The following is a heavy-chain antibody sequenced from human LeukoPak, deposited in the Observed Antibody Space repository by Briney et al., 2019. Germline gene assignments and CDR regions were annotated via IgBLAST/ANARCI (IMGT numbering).Heavy chain of an antibody. CDR3: AKGFSIAAQLDY. J-gene: IGHJ4*02. CDR2: ISWNSGSI. Sequence: GGSLRLSCAASGFTFSNYWMSWVRQAPGKGLEWVSGISWNSGSIGYADSVKGRFTISRDNAKNSLYLQMNSLRAEDTALYYCAKGFSIAAQLDYWGQGTLVTVSS. CDR1: GFTFSNYW. V-gene: IGHV3-9*01. D-gene: IGHD6-6*01.